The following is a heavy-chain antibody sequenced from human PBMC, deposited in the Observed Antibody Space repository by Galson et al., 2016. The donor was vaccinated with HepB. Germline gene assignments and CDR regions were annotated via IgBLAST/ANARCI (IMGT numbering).Heavy chain of an antibody. CDR1: GYTFTAYY. CDR3: ARGSRGSFFFDF. Sequence: SVKVSCKASGYTFTAYYLHWVRQAPGQGLEWMGRINPNSGDTNYAQKFQGRVTMTRDTSIRTAYMELRRLRSDDTAVYYCARGSRGSFFFDFWGQGTLVTLSS. CDR2: INPNSGDT. J-gene: IGHJ4*02. V-gene: IGHV1-2*06. D-gene: IGHD1-26*01.